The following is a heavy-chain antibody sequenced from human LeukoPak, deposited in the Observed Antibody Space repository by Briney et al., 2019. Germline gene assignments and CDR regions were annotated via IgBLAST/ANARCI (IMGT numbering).Heavy chain of an antibody. CDR1: GVSISSSNSY. V-gene: IGHV4-39*01. D-gene: IGHD3-10*01. J-gene: IGHJ3*02. CDR3: ASVRVRGGAFDI. CDR2: IYYSGNT. Sequence: SETLSLTCTVSGVSISSSNSYWGWIRQPPGKGLEWIGSIYYSGNTYYNASLKSQVSISIDTSKNQFSLRLSSVTAADTAVYYCASVRVRGGAFDIWGQGTMVTVSS.